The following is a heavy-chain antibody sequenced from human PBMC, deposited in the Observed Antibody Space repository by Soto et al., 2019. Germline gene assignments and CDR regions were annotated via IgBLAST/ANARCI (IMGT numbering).Heavy chain of an antibody. CDR1: GFTFSHYA. CDR3: AKYGSHNFDY. D-gene: IGHD1-26*01. CDR2: MSYDGSNE. J-gene: IGHJ4*02. Sequence: QVQLVESGGGVVQPGRSLRLSCAASGFTFSHYAMHWVRQAPGKGLEWVALMSYDGSNEYYADSVKGRFTISRDNSKNTLYLQMSSLRAEETAVYYCAKYGSHNFDYWGQGTLVTVSS. V-gene: IGHV3-30*18.